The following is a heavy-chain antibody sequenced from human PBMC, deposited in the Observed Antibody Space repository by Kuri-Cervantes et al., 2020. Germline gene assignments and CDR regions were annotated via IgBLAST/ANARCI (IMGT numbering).Heavy chain of an antibody. D-gene: IGHD5-24*01. Sequence: GGSLRLSCTASGSTFSNYGMHWVRQAPGKGLEWVAIIWYDGSNNYYADSVKGRFTISRDNSKNTLYLQMNSLRAEDTAVYYCARPDGYNYYAFDIWGQGTMVTVSS. CDR3: ARPDGYNYYAFDI. CDR1: GSTFSNYG. V-gene: IGHV3-33*01. J-gene: IGHJ3*02. CDR2: IWYDGSNN.